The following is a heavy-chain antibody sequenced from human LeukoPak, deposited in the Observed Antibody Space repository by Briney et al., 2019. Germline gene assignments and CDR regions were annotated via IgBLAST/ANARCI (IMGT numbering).Heavy chain of an antibody. V-gene: IGHV4-39*07. CDR2: IYYSGST. CDR1: GGSISSSSYY. J-gene: IGHJ5*02. D-gene: IGHD5-12*01. Sequence: SETLSLTCTVSGGSISSSSYYWGWIRQPPGKGLEWIGSIYYSGSTYYNPSLKSRVTIEVDTSKNQFSLKLSSVTAADTAVYYCARGSKDLIALASWFDPWGQGTLVTVSS. CDR3: ARGSKDLIALASWFDP.